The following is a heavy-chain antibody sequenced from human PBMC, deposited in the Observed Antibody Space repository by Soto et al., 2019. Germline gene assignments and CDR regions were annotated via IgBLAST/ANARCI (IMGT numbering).Heavy chain of an antibody. J-gene: IGHJ6*02. V-gene: IGHV4-30-2*01. Sequence: SETLSLTCAVSGGSISSGGYSWSWIRQPPGKGLEWIGYIYHSGSTYYNPSLKSRVTISVDRSKNQFSLKLSSVTAADTAVYYCARLQVYDFWSGSVPMDVWGQGTTVTVSS. CDR2: IYHSGST. D-gene: IGHD3-3*01. CDR1: GGSISSGGYS. CDR3: ARLQVYDFWSGSVPMDV.